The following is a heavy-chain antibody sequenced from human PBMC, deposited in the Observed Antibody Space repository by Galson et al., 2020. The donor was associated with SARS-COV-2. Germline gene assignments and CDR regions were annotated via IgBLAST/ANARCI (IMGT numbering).Heavy chain of an antibody. CDR3: ARLHYGEYAPEAFDI. Sequence: SETLSPTCAVPGTSISSGSYSWNWIRQPPGQGLEWIRYISHSGGTYYNPSLKSRVTISGDRSKNQFSLRLSSVTAADTAVYYCARLHYGEYAPEAFDIWGPGTRVTVAS. D-gene: IGHD4-17*01. CDR1: GTSISSGSYS. J-gene: IGHJ3*02. CDR2: ISHSGGT. V-gene: IGHV4-30-2*01.